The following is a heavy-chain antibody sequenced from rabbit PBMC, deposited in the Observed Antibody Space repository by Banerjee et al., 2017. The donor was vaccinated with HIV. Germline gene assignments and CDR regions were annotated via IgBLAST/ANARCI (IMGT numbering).Heavy chain of an antibody. V-gene: IGHV1S45*01. J-gene: IGHJ3*01. Sequence: QEQLEESGGDLVKPEGSLTLTCTASGFSFSSSYWICWVRQAPGKGLELIACIDISGHNTHYASWAKGRFTISKTSSTTVTLKMTSLTAADTATYFCARDKGADSRYVGSGLDLWGQGTLVTVS. CDR2: IDISGHNT. CDR3: ARDKGADSRYVGSGLDL. D-gene: IGHD8-1*01. CDR1: GFSFSSSYW.